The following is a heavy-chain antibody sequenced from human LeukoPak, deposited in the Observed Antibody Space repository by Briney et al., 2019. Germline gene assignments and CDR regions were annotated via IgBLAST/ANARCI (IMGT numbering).Heavy chain of an antibody. CDR1: GFTVGAFA. CDR2: IGSDYKT. V-gene: IGHV3-23*01. CDR3: ARDLLYYVAMDV. J-gene: IGHJ6*02. Sequence: GGSLRLSCAASGFTVGAFAMTWVRQAPGKGLEWVSSIGSDYKTHYSESVKGRFAISRDNSQSTVFLQMNSLRAEDTALYYCARDLLYYVAMDVWGQGTAVTVSS. D-gene: IGHD3-10*02.